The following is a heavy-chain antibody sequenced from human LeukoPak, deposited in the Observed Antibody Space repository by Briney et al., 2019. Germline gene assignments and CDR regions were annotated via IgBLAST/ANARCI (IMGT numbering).Heavy chain of an antibody. D-gene: IGHD1-26*01. J-gene: IGHJ4*02. CDR1: GFTFSSYA. CDR2: ISGSGGST. Sequence: QPGGSLRLSCAASGFTFSSYAMSWVRQAPGKGLEWVSAISGSGGSTYYADSVKGRFTISRDNSKNTLYLQMNSLRAEDTAVYYCAKDLVGAILIDGRLDYWGQGTLVTVSS. V-gene: IGHV3-23*01. CDR3: AKDLVGAILIDGRLDY.